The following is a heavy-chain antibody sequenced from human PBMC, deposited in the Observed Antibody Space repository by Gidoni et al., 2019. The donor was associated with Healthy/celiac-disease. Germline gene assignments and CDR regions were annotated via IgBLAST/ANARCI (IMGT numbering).Heavy chain of an antibody. V-gene: IGHV3-21*01. CDR3: ARGPDYVWGSYRYYFDY. CDR2: SSSSSSYI. Sequence: VQLVESGGGLVKPGGSLRLSCAAYGFTFSSYSMNWVRPAPGKGLEWVSSSSSSSSYIYYAASVKGRFTITRDNAKNSLYLQMNSLRAEDTAVYYCARGPDYVWGSYRYYFDYWGQGTLVTVSS. D-gene: IGHD3-16*02. CDR1: GFTFSSYS. J-gene: IGHJ4*02.